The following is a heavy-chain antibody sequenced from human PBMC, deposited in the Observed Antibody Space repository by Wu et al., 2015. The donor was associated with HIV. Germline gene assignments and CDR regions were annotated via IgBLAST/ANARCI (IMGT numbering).Heavy chain of an antibody. CDR2: INHSGST. CDR1: GGSFSGYY. D-gene: IGHD1-26*01. J-gene: IGHJ4*02. CDR3: ARGNGATSLDY. V-gene: IGHV4-34*01. Sequence: QVQLQQWGAGLLKPSETLSLTCAVYGGSFSGYYWSWIRQPPGKGLEWIGEINHSGSTNYNPSLKSRVTISVDTSKNQFSLKLSSVTAADTAVYYCARGNGATSLDYWGQGTLVTVSS.